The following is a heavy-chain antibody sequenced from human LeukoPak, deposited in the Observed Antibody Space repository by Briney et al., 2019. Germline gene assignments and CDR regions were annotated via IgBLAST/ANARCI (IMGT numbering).Heavy chain of an antibody. D-gene: IGHD3-10*01. CDR2: INPNSGGT. CDR3: ARDLPPDYYGSGSYYPNNWFDP. CDR1: GYTFTGYY. Sequence: ASVTVSCKASGYTFTGYYMHWVRQAPGQGLEWMGWINPNSGGTNYAQKFQGRVTMTRDTSISTAYMELSRLRSDDTAVYYCARDLPPDYYGSGSYYPNNWFDPWGQGTLVTVSS. J-gene: IGHJ5*02. V-gene: IGHV1-2*02.